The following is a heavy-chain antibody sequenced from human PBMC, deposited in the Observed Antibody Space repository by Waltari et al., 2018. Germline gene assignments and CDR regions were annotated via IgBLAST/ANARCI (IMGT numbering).Heavy chain of an antibody. Sequence: QLQLQESGPGLVKPSETLSLTCSVSGGSITSDYYYWGWIRQPPGKGRGWFGSIYFRGGTYYNPSRRGRVTISVDTSKNHFSLQLRSVTAADTAVYYCARHVEEVVAAPTGYIDYWGQGTLVTVSS. V-gene: IGHV4-39*01. J-gene: IGHJ4*02. CDR2: IYFRGGT. CDR3: ARHVEEVVAAPTGYIDY. D-gene: IGHD3-22*01. CDR1: GGSITSDYYY.